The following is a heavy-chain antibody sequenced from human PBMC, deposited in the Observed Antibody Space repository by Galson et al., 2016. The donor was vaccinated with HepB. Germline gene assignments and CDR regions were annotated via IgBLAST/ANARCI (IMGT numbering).Heavy chain of an antibody. J-gene: IGHJ4*02. CDR2: ITNSGGGT. V-gene: IGHV3-23*01. D-gene: IGHD1-1*01. CDR3: AGDKRLYNKDFFIY. Sequence: SLRLSCAGSGFTFDTYAMNWVRQAPGKGLEWVSSITNSGGGTYYADSVKGRFTISSDNSKNTLYLQMNNLRADDTAIYYCAGDKRLYNKDFFIYWGQGTLVTVSS. CDR1: GFTFDTYA.